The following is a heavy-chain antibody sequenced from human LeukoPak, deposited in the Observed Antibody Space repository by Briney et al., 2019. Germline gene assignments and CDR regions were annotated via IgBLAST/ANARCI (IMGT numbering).Heavy chain of an antibody. CDR1: GFTFSSYW. CDR3: ARGDWFDP. Sequence: SGGSLRLSCAPSGFTFSSYWMHWVRHAPGKGLVWVSRISTVGSSTNYADSVKGRFTISRDNTKNTLYLQMNSLRAGDTAVYYCARGDWFDPWGQGTLVTVSS. J-gene: IGHJ5*02. V-gene: IGHV3-74*01. CDR2: ISTVGSST.